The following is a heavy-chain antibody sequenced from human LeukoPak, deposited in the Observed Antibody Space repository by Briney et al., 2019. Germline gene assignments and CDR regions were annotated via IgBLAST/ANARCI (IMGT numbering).Heavy chain of an antibody. Sequence: ASVKVSCKGSGYSFTSYWIGWVRQIPGKGLEWMGIIYPGDSDTRYTPTFHGQVTISADTSISTAYLQWSSLKASATAMYYCAGRLQAFDIWGQGTMVTVSS. CDR2: IYPGDSDT. J-gene: IGHJ3*02. V-gene: IGHV5-51*01. CDR1: GYSFTSYW. CDR3: AGRLQAFDI.